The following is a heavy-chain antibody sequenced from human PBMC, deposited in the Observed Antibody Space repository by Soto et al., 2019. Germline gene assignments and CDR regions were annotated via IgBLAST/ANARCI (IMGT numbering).Heavy chain of an antibody. D-gene: IGHD3-22*01. J-gene: IGHJ5*02. CDR1: GFTFSSYG. Sequence: QVQLVESGGGVVQPGRSLRLSCAASGFTFSSYGMHWVRQAPGKGLEWVAVIWYDGSNKYYADSVKGRFTISRDNSKNTLYLQMNRLRAEDTAVYYCARGIYYDSSRGDWFDPWGQGRLLTVSS. CDR3: ARGIYYDSSRGDWFDP. V-gene: IGHV3-33*01. CDR2: IWYDGSNK.